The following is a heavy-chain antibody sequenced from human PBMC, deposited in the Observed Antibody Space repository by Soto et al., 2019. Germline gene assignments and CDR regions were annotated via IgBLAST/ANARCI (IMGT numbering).Heavy chain of an antibody. J-gene: IGHJ6*02. Sequence: NPSETLSLTCTVSGGSISSYYWSWIRQPPGKGLEWIGYIYYSGSTNYNPSLKSRVTISVDTSKNQFSLKLSSVTAADTAVYYCARFRPYSNYVGYWYYYGMDVWGQGTTVTVSS. D-gene: IGHD4-4*01. CDR1: GGSISSYY. CDR3: ARFRPYSNYVGYWYYYGMDV. CDR2: IYYSGST. V-gene: IGHV4-59*01.